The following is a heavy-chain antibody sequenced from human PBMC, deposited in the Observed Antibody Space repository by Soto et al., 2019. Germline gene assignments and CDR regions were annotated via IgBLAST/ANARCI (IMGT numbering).Heavy chain of an antibody. V-gene: IGHV3-23*01. CDR2: VSAGGGDT. CDR3: AKRSSRAHYYCMDV. D-gene: IGHD2-2*01. Sequence: PGGSLRLSSAASGFTFNSYGMNWVRQAPGKGLEWVAGVSAGGGDTSYAESVKGRFTISRDNSKDTLYLQMRSLRAEDTAVYYCAKRSSRAHYYCMDVWGQGTTVTVSS. J-gene: IGHJ6*02. CDR1: GFTFNSYG.